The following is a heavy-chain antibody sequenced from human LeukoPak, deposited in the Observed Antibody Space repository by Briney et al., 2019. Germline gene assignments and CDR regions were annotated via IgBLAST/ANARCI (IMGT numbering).Heavy chain of an antibody. Sequence: GGSLRLSCAASGFTFSRNAMNWVRQAPGKGLEWVAGISGSGGDTYYADSVKGRFTISRDNSKNTLSLQMNSLRAEDTAVYYCAKGYDILSGYLDYWGQGTLVTVSS. D-gene: IGHD3-9*01. J-gene: IGHJ4*02. CDR1: GFTFSRNA. CDR3: AKGYDILSGYLDY. CDR2: ISGSGGDT. V-gene: IGHV3-23*01.